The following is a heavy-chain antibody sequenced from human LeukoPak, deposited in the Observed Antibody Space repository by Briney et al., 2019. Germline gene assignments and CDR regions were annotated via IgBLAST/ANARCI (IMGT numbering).Heavy chain of an antibody. V-gene: IGHV1-46*01. CDR1: GYTFTSNY. Sequence: ASVKVSCKASGYTFTSNYIHWVRQAPGQGLEWMGMIYPRDGSTSYAQKFQGRVTVTRDTSTSTVHMELSGLRSEGTAVYYCATNSGGLRPWGQGTLVTVSS. CDR3: ATNSGGLRP. CDR2: IYPRDGST. J-gene: IGHJ5*02. D-gene: IGHD4-23*01.